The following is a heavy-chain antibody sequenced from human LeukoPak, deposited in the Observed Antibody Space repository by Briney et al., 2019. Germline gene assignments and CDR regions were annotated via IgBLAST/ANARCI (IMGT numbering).Heavy chain of an antibody. Sequence: GASLRLSCAASGFTFSSYAMSWVRQAPGKGLEWVSAISGSGGSTYYADSVKGRFTISRDNSKNTLYLQTNSLRAEDTAVYYCAKDPYYDFWSGYYPPWYYFDYWGQGTLVTVSS. D-gene: IGHD3-3*01. CDR2: ISGSGGST. CDR3: AKDPYYDFWSGYYPPWYYFDY. V-gene: IGHV3-23*01. CDR1: GFTFSSYA. J-gene: IGHJ4*02.